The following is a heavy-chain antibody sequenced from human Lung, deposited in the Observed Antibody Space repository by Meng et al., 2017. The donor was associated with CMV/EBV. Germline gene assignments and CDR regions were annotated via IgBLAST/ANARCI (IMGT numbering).Heavy chain of an antibody. CDR3: ATAPGYYHTSPYDY. V-gene: IGHV3-15*01. D-gene: IGHD3-22*01. Sequence: FTFSNAWMNWIRQSPGKGLEWVGLIKSQADGGTTDYTEALKGRFTISRDDSRNTLYLQMDSLKTDDTAVYYCATAPGYYHTSPYDYWGQGPLVTVSS. CDR1: FTFSNAW. J-gene: IGHJ4*02. CDR2: IKSQADGGTT.